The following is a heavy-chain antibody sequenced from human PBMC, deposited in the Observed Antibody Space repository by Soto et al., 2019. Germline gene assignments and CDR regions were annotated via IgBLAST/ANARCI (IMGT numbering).Heavy chain of an antibody. J-gene: IGHJ3*02. CDR1: GYTFTGYY. CDR2: INPNSGGT. CDR3: LQWLDAFDI. Sequence: WASVKVSCKASGYTFTGYYMHWVRQAPGQGLEWMGWINPNSGGTNYAQKFQGRVTMTRDTSISTAYMELNRLGSDDTAVYYCLQWLDAFDIWGQGTMVTVSS. D-gene: IGHD6-19*01. V-gene: IGHV1-2*02.